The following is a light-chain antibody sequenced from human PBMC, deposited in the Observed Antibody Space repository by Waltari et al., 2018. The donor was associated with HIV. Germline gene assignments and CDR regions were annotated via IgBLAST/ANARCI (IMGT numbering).Light chain of an antibody. J-gene: IGLJ2*01. V-gene: IGLV3-1*01. CDR2: QDS. CDR1: KLGDKY. Sequence: SYELTQPPSVSVSPGLTASITCSGDKLGDKYACWYQQKPGQSPVLVIYQDSKRPSGIPERFSGSNSGNTATLTISGTQAMDEADYYCQAWDSSTVVVFGGGTKLTVL. CDR3: QAWDSSTVVV.